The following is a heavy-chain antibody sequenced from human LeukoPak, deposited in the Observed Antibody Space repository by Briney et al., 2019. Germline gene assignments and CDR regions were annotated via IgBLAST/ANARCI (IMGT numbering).Heavy chain of an antibody. CDR2: TYYRSKWYN. Sequence: SQTLSLTCAISGDSVSSNSAAWNWIRQSPSRGLEWLGRTYYRSKWYNDYAVSVKSRITINPDTSKNQFSLQLNSVTPEDTAVYYCAREGWRGPSYYYYYYYMDVWGKGTTVTVSS. CDR1: GDSVSSNSAA. J-gene: IGHJ6*03. V-gene: IGHV6-1*01. D-gene: IGHD3-10*01. CDR3: AREGWRGPSYYYYYYYMDV.